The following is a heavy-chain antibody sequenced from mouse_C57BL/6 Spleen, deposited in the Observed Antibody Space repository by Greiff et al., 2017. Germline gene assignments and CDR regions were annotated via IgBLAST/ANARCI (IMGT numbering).Heavy chain of an antibody. V-gene: IGHV5-6*01. J-gene: IGHJ2*01. CDR3: AGHAITTVVGRGYFDY. D-gene: IGHD1-1*01. Sequence: EVMLVESGGDLVKPGGSLKLSCAASGFTFSSYGMSWVRQTPDKRLEWVATISSGGSNTHYPDSVKGRFTITRNNAKNTLYLQLSSLMSEDTAMYYCAGHAITTVVGRGYFDYWGQGTTLTVSS. CDR1: GFTFSSYG. CDR2: ISSGGSNT.